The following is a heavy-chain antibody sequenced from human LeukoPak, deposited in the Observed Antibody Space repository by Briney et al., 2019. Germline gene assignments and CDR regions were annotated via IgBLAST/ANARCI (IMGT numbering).Heavy chain of an antibody. CDR3: ARFGSSTWYKGAFDI. D-gene: IGHD1-1*01. J-gene: IGHJ3*02. CDR2: IVHSGNT. Sequence: SETLSLTCAVYGGSFSGYYWSWVRQPPGKGLEWIGEIVHSGNTKYNPSLKSRVTISVDTSKNQFSLNLTSVTAADTAVYYCARFGSSTWYKGAFDIWGQGTMVTVAS. CDR1: GGSFSGYY. V-gene: IGHV4-34*12.